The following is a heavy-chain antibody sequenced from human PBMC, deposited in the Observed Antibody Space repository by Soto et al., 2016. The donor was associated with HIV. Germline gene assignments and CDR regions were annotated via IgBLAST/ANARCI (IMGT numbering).Heavy chain of an antibody. J-gene: IGHJ3*02. CDR2: ISGSGGST. D-gene: IGHD3-10*01. V-gene: IGHV3-23*01. Sequence: EVQLLESGGGLVQPGGSLRLSCAASGFTFSSYAMSWVRQAPGKGLEWVSAISGSGGSTYYADSVKGRFTISRDNSKNTLYLQMNSLRAEDTAVYYCAIAMVRGVGGIDIWGQGTMVTVSS. CDR1: GFTFSSYA. CDR3: AIAMVRGVGGIDI.